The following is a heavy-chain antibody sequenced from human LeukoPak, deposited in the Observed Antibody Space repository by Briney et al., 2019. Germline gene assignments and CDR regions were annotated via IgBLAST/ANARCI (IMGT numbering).Heavy chain of an antibody. V-gene: IGHV4-4*02. Sequence: SETLSLTCAVSGGSISSSNWWSWVRQPPGKGLEWIGEIYHSGSTNYNPSLKSRVTISVDKSKNQFSLKLSSVTAADTAVYYCARVPFMVRGVIIEDYYGMDVWGKGTTVTVSS. CDR3: ARVPFMVRGVIIEDYYGMDV. J-gene: IGHJ6*04. CDR2: IYHSGST. D-gene: IGHD3-10*01. CDR1: GGSISSSNW.